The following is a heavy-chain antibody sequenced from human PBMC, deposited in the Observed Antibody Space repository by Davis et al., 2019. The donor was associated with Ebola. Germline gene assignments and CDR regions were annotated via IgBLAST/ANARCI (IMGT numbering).Heavy chain of an antibody. D-gene: IGHD2-2*01. J-gene: IGHJ5*02. CDR2: ISGGGGPI. CDR1: GFTFSDYY. Sequence: GGSLRLSCAASGFTFSDYYMSWIRRAPGKGLEWVSSISGGGGPIYYADSLKGRFTISRDNAKNSLYLQMNGLRAEDTAIYYCARVLWAAAKSYWFDPWGQGALVVVSS. CDR3: ARVLWAAAKSYWFDP. V-gene: IGHV3-11*04.